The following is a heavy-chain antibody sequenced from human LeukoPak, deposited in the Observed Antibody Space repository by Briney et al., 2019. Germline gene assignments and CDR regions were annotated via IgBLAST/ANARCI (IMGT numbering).Heavy chain of an antibody. J-gene: IGHJ5*02. V-gene: IGHV1-69*01. CDR1: GCTFSSYA. D-gene: IGHD2-2*01. CDR2: IILIFGTA. Sequence: SSVNVSCKASGCTFSSYAISWVRQAPGKGLAWMGGIILIFGTANSAQKLQGRVTITADESTSTAYMELSSLRSEDTAVYYCARDRDIVLVTGWFDPWGQGTLVTVSS. CDR3: ARDRDIVLVTGWFDP.